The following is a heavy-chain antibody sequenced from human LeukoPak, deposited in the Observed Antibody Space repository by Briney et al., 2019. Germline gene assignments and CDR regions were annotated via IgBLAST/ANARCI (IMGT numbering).Heavy chain of an antibody. CDR3: AHRHGSGWYVWYNWFDP. CDR2: IYWDDDK. D-gene: IGHD6-19*01. CDR1: GFSLSTSGVG. J-gene: IGHJ5*02. Sequence: QSGPTLVKPTQTLTLTCTFSGFSLSTSGVGVGWIRQPPGKALEWLALIYWDDDKRYSPSLKSRLTITKDTSKNQVVLTMTNMDPVDTATYYCAHRHGSGWYVWYNWFDPWGQGTLVTVSS. V-gene: IGHV2-5*02.